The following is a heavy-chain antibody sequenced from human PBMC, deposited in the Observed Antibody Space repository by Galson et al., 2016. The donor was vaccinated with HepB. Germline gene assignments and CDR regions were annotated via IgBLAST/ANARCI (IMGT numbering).Heavy chain of an antibody. D-gene: IGHD1-14*01. Sequence: SLRLSCAASGFTFSPYGMHWVRQAPGKGLEWVAGVSYEGSEKDYADSVRGRFTISRDDSKSTLYLQMNSLRVDDSAVYYCAKDGTTWRNYIDHWGQGTRVSVSS. V-gene: IGHV3-30*18. J-gene: IGHJ4*02. CDR3: AKDGTTWRNYIDH. CDR2: VSYEGSEK. CDR1: GFTFSPYG.